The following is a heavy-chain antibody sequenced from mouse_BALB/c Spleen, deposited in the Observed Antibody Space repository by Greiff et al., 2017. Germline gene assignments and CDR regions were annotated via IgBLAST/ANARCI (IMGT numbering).Heavy chain of an antibody. D-gene: IGHD1-1*02. Sequence: QVQLKQSGAELAKPGASVKMSCKASGYTFTSYWMHWVKQRPGQGLEWIGYINPSTGYTEYNQKFKDKATLTADKSSSTAYMQLSSLTSEDSAVYYCARNYGAMGDYWGQGTTLTVSS. CDR1: GYTFTSYW. V-gene: IGHV1-7*01. J-gene: IGHJ2*01. CDR2: INPSTGYT. CDR3: ARNYGAMGDY.